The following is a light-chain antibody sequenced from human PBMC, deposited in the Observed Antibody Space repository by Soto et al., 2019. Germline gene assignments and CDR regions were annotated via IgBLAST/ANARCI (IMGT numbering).Light chain of an antibody. Sequence: EIVLTQSPGTLSLSPGERVTLSCRASQSVTSSFLGWYQQKPGQAPRLLIHGASTRATGIPDRFSGSGSGTDFALTVSRLEAEDFAVYYCHQYGSSPLTFGGRTKVEI. CDR2: GAS. CDR1: QSVTSSF. CDR3: HQYGSSPLT. J-gene: IGKJ4*01. V-gene: IGKV3-20*01.